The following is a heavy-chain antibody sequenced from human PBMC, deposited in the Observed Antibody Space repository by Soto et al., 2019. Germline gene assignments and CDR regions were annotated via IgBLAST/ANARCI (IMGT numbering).Heavy chain of an antibody. V-gene: IGHV4-39*01. Sequence: QLQLQESGPGLVKPSETLSLTCTVSGGSISSSSYYWGWIRQPPGKGLEWIGSIYYSGSTYYNPSLKRRVTIAVDTYKNQFSLKLSSVPAADTAVYYCARRTYYGSGSYYDYYYYMDVWGKGTTVTVSS. CDR2: IYYSGST. CDR1: GGSISSSSYY. CDR3: ARRTYYGSGSYYDYYYYMDV. D-gene: IGHD3-10*01. J-gene: IGHJ6*03.